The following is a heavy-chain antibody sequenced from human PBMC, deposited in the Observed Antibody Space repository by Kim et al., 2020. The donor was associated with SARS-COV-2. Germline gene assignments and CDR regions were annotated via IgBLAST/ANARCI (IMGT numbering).Heavy chain of an antibody. V-gene: IGHV1-69*13. Sequence: SVKVSCKASGGTFSSYAISWVRQAPGQGLEWMGGIIPIFGTANYAQKFQGRVTITADESTSTAYMELSSLRSEDTAVYYCARDKPGYCSSTSCYNPEFDYWGQGTLVTVSS. CDR1: GGTFSSYA. D-gene: IGHD2-2*02. CDR3: ARDKPGYCSSTSCYNPEFDY. CDR2: IIPIFGTA. J-gene: IGHJ4*02.